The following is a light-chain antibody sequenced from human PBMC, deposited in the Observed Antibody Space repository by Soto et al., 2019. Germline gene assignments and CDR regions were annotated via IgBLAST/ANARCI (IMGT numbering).Light chain of an antibody. J-gene: IGKJ4*01. Sequence: QSPLSLAVILGQPASISCRSSQSLLYSDGNTYLNWVQLRPGQSPRRLIYHVSNRDSGVPDRFSGSGSGTDFTLKISRVEAEDVGVYYCMEGTHWQRLTFGGGTKVDIK. CDR2: HVS. CDR3: MEGTHWQRLT. CDR1: QSLLYSDGNTY. V-gene: IGKV2-30*01.